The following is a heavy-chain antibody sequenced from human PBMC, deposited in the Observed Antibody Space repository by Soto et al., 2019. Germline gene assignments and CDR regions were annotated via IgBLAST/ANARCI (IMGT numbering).Heavy chain of an antibody. V-gene: IGHV4-34*01. CDR3: ARDPGGYCSSTSCYAGWFDP. Sequence: SLSCPVYGGSFSGYFRSWIRQPPGKGLEWIGEINHSGSTNYNPYLKSRLTISVDTSKNQLSLKLSSLTAADTAVYYCARDPGGYCSSTSCYAGWFDPWGQGTLVTVSS. CDR1: GGSFSGYF. CDR2: INHSGST. J-gene: IGHJ5*02. D-gene: IGHD2-2*01.